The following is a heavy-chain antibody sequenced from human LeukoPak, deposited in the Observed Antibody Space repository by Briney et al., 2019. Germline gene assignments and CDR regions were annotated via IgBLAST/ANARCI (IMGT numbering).Heavy chain of an antibody. J-gene: IGHJ2*01. CDR1: GGSFSGYY. Sequence: SETLSLTCAVYGGSFSGYYWSWIRQPPGKGLEWIGEINHSGSTNYNPSLKSRVTISVDTSKNQFSLKLSSVTAADTAVYYCARGRGTAVAGYFDLWGRGTPVTVSS. CDR3: ARGRGTAVAGYFDL. V-gene: IGHV4-34*01. D-gene: IGHD6-19*01. CDR2: INHSGST.